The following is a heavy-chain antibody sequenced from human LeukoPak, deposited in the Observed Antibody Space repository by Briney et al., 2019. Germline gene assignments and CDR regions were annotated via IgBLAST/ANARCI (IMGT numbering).Heavy chain of an antibody. CDR3: ARSASSNSRSAFDI. D-gene: IGHD6-6*01. J-gene: IGHJ3*02. CDR1: GGSISSYY. CDR2: SHYSGNT. Sequence: HSASLSLTCTISGGSISSYYWSWIRQPPGKGLEWIGYSHYSGNTNYNPSLKSRVTISVDMSKNQSSLTLRSVAAADTAVYYCARSASSNSRSAFDIWGQGTMVTVSS. V-gene: IGHV4-59*01.